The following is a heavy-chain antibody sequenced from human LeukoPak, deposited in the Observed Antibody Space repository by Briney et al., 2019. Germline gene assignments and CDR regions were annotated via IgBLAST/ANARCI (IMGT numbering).Heavy chain of an antibody. CDR3: ARGQGYSSGWYPPFYYYGMDV. D-gene: IGHD6-19*01. J-gene: IGHJ6*02. Sequence: TGGSLRLSCAASGFTFSSYGMHWVRQAPGKGLEWVAVIWCDGSNKYYADSVKGRFTISRDNSKNTLYLQMNSLRAEDTAVYCCARGQGYSSGWYPPFYYYGMDVWGQGTTVTVSS. CDR1: GFTFSSYG. V-gene: IGHV3-33*01. CDR2: IWCDGSNK.